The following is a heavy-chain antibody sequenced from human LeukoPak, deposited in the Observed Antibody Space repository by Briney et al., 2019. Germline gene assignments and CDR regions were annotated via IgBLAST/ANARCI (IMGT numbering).Heavy chain of an antibody. CDR3: ARDSYSRGAHYNWFDP. V-gene: IGHV1-2*02. J-gene: IGHJ5*02. CDR1: GYTFTGYY. CDR2: INPNSGGT. D-gene: IGHD6-19*01. Sequence: ASVKVSCKASGYTFTGYYMHWVRQAPGQGLEWMGWINPNSGGTNYAQKFQGRVTMTRDTSISTAYMELSRLRSDDTAVYYCARDSYSRGAHYNWFDPWGQGTLVTVSS.